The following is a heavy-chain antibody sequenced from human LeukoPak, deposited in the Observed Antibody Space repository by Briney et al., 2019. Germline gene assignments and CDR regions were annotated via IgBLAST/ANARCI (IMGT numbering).Heavy chain of an antibody. CDR3: AKGSPTQYDYVWGSYRPLDYFDY. Sequence: GGSLRLSCAASGFTFSSYAMSWVRQAPGKGLEWVSAISGSGGSTYYADSVKGRFTISRDNSKNTLYLQMNSLRAEDTAVYYCAKGSPTQYDYVWGSYRPLDYFDYWGQGTLVTVSS. D-gene: IGHD3-16*02. CDR2: ISGSGGST. V-gene: IGHV3-23*01. CDR1: GFTFSSYA. J-gene: IGHJ4*02.